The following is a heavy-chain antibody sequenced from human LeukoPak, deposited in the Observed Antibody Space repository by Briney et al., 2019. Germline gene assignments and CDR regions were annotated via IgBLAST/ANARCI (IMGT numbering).Heavy chain of an antibody. D-gene: IGHD3-9*01. CDR3: AKTVFLAGWHFDQ. CDR1: GGSIRNYY. V-gene: IGHV4-59*08. J-gene: IGHJ4*02. CDR2: IYYSGST. Sequence: PSETLSLTCTVSGGSIRNYYWSWIRQPPGKGLEWIGYIYYSGSTNYNPSLKSRVTILVDTSKNQFSLKLSSVTAADTAVYYCAKTVFLAGWHFDQWDQGTLVTVSS.